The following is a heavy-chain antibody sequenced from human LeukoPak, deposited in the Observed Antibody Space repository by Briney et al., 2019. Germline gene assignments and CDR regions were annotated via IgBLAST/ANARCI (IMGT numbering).Heavy chain of an antibody. V-gene: IGHV3-48*04. Sequence: GGSLRLSCAASGITFSSYAMHWVRQAPGKGLEWVSYISTSGSTKYYADSVKGRFTISRDNAKNSLYLQMNSLRAEDTAVYYCARTYSKYDHYFDYWGQGTLVTVSS. CDR1: GITFSSYA. D-gene: IGHD4-11*01. CDR2: ISTSGSTK. J-gene: IGHJ4*02. CDR3: ARTYSKYDHYFDY.